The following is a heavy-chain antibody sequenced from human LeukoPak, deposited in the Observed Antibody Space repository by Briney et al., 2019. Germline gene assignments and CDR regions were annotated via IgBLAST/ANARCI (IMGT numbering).Heavy chain of an antibody. Sequence: PSETLSLTCTVSDGSISSYYWSWVRQPAGKGLEWLGRIYSSGSTNYNPSLKSRVAMSADTSKNQFSPRLTSVTAADTAVYFCARGPSAVAGTDWYFDLWGRGTLVTVSS. CDR3: ARGPSAVAGTDWYFDL. CDR1: DGSISSYY. CDR2: IYSSGST. V-gene: IGHV4-4*07. J-gene: IGHJ2*01. D-gene: IGHD6-19*01.